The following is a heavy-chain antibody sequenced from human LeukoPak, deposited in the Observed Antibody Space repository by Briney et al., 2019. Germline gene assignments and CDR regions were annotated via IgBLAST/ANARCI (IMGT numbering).Heavy chain of an antibody. V-gene: IGHV1-69*13. CDR3: AREYTAMVMELDY. Sequence: SVKVSCKASGGTFSSYAISWVRQAPGQGLEWMGGIIPIFGTANYAQKFQGRVTITADESTSTAYMELSSLRSEDTAVYYCAREYTAMVMELDYWGQGTLVTVSS. J-gene: IGHJ4*02. D-gene: IGHD5-18*01. CDR2: IIPIFGTA. CDR1: GGTFSSYA.